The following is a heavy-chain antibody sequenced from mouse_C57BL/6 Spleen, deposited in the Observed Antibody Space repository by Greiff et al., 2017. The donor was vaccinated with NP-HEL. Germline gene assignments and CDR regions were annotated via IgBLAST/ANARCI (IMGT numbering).Heavy chain of an antibody. D-gene: IGHD1-1*01. CDR1: GYTFTSYW. CDR3: ATVVATYYYAMDY. Sequence: QVQLQQPGAELVRPGSSVKLSCKASGYTFTSYWMHWVKQRPIQGLEWIGNIDPSDSETHYNQKFKDKATLTVDKSSSTAYMQLSSLTSEDSAVCYCATVVATYYYAMDYWGQGTSVTVSS. J-gene: IGHJ4*01. CDR2: IDPSDSET. V-gene: IGHV1-52*01.